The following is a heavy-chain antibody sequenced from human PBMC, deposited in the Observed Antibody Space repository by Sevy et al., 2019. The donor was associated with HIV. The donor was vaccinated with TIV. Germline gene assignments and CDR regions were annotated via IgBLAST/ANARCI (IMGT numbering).Heavy chain of an antibody. CDR1: GFTFRSFS. V-gene: IGHV3-33*01. D-gene: IGHD1-1*01. Sequence: GGSLRLSCSASGFTFRSFSMHWVRQAPGKGLEWVAAIWYDGRTKQYADSVKGRFTISRYNSKNMLSLEMNSLRAEDTGLYFCARDSARVIVPTAGFDSWGQGTVVTVSS. CDR3: ARDSARVIVPTAGFDS. CDR2: IWYDGRTK. J-gene: IGHJ5*01.